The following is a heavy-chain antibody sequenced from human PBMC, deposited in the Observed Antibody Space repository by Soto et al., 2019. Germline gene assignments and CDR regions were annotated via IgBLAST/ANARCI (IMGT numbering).Heavy chain of an antibody. V-gene: IGHV3-74*01. CDR2: IKSDGSST. CDR1: AFTSSNYW. CDR3: ARSVRSGSFPYYYYAMDV. J-gene: IGHJ6*02. D-gene: IGHD3-10*01. Sequence: PGWSLRLCCAASAFTSSNYWMHWVRQAPGKGLVWVSRIKSDGSSTSYADSVKGRFTISRDNAKNTLDLQMHGLRAEDMAVYYCARSVRSGSFPYYYYAMDVWGQGTTVTSP.